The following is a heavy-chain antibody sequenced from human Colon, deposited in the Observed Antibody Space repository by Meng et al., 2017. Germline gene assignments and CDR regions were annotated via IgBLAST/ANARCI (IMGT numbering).Heavy chain of an antibody. Sequence: ASVKVSCKASGYTFTGYYMHWVRQAPGQGLEWMGWINHNSGGTNYAQKFQGRVTMTRDTSISTAYMELSRLRSDDTAVYYCARGSSGAHFDYWGQGTLVTVSS. D-gene: IGHD2-15*01. CDR1: GYTFTGYY. CDR2: INHNSGGT. V-gene: IGHV1-2*02. J-gene: IGHJ4*02. CDR3: ARGSSGAHFDY.